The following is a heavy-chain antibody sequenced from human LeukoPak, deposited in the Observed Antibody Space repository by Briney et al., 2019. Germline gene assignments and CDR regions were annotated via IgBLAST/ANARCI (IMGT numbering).Heavy chain of an antibody. CDR2: INPNSGGT. J-gene: IGHJ4*02. CDR1: GYTFTGYY. D-gene: IGHD2-2*01. V-gene: IGHV1-2*02. CDR3: VRGPPRVVTPGNRFEY. Sequence: ASVKVSCKASGYTFTGYYMHWVRQAPGQGLGWMGWINPNSGGTNYAQKFQDRVTMTRDTSISTAYMELSTLKSDDTAVFYCVRGPPRVVTPGNRFEYWGLGTLVTVSS.